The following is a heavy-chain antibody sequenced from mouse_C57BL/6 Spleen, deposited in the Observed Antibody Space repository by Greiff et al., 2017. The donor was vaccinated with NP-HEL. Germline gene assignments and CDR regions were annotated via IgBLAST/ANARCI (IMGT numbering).Heavy chain of an antibody. J-gene: IGHJ3*01. D-gene: IGHD2-3*01. CDR2: INPNNGGT. CDR1: GYTFTDYY. Sequence: EVQLQQSGPELVKPGASVKISCKASGYTFTDYYMNWVKQSHGKSLEWIGDINPNNGGTSYNQKFKGKATLTVDKSSSTAYMELRSLTSEDSAVYYCARRGIYDEAGFAYWGQGTLVTVSA. CDR3: ARRGIYDEAGFAY. V-gene: IGHV1-26*01.